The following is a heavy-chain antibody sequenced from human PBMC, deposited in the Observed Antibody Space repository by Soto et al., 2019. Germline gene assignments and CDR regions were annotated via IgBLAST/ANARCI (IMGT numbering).Heavy chain of an antibody. V-gene: IGHV4-39*01. Sequence: QLQLQESGPGLVKPSETLSLTCTVSGGSISSSSYYWGWIRQPPGKGLEWIGSIYYSGSTYYNPSLKSRVTISVDTSKNQFSLKLSSVTAADTAVYYCATERVAYCGGDCYSLWGQGTLVTVSS. J-gene: IGHJ4*02. CDR1: GGSISSSSYY. D-gene: IGHD2-21*02. CDR3: ATERVAYCGGDCYSL. CDR2: IYYSGST.